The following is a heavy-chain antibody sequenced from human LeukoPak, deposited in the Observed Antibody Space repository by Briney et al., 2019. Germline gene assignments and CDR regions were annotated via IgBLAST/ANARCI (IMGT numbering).Heavy chain of an antibody. V-gene: IGHV4-59*01. CDR3: ARDTSGYRRGSFDY. CDR1: VGPTTSYY. J-gene: IGHJ4*02. CDR2: IYYSGST. D-gene: IGHD3-22*01. Sequence: SETLSLTCTISVGPTTSYYWSWIRQPPGKGLEWIGYIYYSGSTNYNPSLKGRVTISVDTSKNQFSLKLSSLTAADTAVYYCARDTSGYRRGSFDYWGQGTLVTVSS.